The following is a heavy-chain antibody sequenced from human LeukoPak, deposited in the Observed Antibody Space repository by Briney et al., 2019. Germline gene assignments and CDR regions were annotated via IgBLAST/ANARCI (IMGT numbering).Heavy chain of an antibody. CDR1: GYTFTGYY. J-gene: IGHJ4*02. Sequence: ASVKVSCKASGYTFTGYYMHWVRQAPGQGLEWMGIINSSGGSTNYAQKFQGRVTMTRDTSTSTVYMEPSSLRSEDTAVYYCARFAVHRRLTVAGQFGLDYWGQGTLVTVSS. V-gene: IGHV1-46*01. D-gene: IGHD6-19*01. CDR2: INSSGGST. CDR3: ARFAVHRRLTVAGQFGLDY.